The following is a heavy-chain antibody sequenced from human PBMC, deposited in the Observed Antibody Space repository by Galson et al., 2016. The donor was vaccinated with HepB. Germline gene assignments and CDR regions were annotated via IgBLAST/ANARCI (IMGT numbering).Heavy chain of an antibody. V-gene: IGHV3-23*01. CDR2: ISGSGGLT. Sequence: LRLSCAASGFTFSSYAMGWVRQAPGKGLEWVSGISGSGGLTYYADSVKGRFTISRDNSKNTLYLQMSSLRAEDTAVYYCAKYHEGDFDYWGQGTLVTVSS. J-gene: IGHJ4*02. CDR3: AKYHEGDFDY. CDR1: GFTFSSYA.